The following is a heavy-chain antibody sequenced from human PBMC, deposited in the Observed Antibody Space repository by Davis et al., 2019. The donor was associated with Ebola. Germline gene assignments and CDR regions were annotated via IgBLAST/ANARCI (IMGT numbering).Heavy chain of an antibody. CDR3: ARPPWFGDDMDV. CDR2: INHSGST. V-gene: IGHV4-34*01. J-gene: IGHJ6*02. D-gene: IGHD3-10*01. CDR1: GGSFSGYY. Sequence: SETLSLTFAVYGGSFSGYYWSWIRQPPGKGLEWIGEINHSGSTNYNPSLKSRVTISVDTSKNQFSLKLSSVTAADTAVYYCARPPWFGDDMDVWGQGTTVTVSS.